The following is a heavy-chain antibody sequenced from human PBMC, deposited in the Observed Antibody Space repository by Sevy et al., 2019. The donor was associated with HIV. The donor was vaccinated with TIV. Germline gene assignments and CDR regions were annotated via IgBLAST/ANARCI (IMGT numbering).Heavy chain of an antibody. CDR1: GGTFSSYA. J-gene: IGHJ3*02. CDR2: IIPIFGTA. CDR3: AREYYYDSSGYYYGAFDI. Sequence: ASVKVSCKASGGTFSSYAISWVRQVPGQGLEWMGGIIPIFGTANYAQKFQGRVTITADESTSTAYMELSSLRSEDTAVYYCAREYYYDSSGYYYGAFDIWGQGTMVTVSS. V-gene: IGHV1-69*13. D-gene: IGHD3-22*01.